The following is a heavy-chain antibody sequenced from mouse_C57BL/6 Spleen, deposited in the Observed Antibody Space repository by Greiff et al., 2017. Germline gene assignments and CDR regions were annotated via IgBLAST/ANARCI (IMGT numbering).Heavy chain of an antibody. Sequence: EVKLMESGGGLVQPGGSLSLSCAASGFTFTDYYMSWVRQPPGKALEWLGFIRNKANGYTTEYSASVKGRFTISRDNSQSILYLQMNALRAEDSATYYCARSPSTGTYFDYWGQGTTLTVSS. CDR2: IRNKANGYTT. D-gene: IGHD4-1*02. V-gene: IGHV7-3*01. CDR1: GFTFTDYY. J-gene: IGHJ2*01. CDR3: ARSPSTGTYFDY.